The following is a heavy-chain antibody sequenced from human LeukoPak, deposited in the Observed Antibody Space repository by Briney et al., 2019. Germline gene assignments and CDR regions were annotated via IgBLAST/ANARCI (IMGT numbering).Heavy chain of an antibody. CDR1: GGSLSGYY. CDR2: INHSGST. V-gene: IGHV4-34*01. J-gene: IGHJ3*02. D-gene: IGHD1-26*01. Sequence: SDTLSLTCAVYGGSLSGYYWSWIRQPPAKGLEWIGEINHSGSTHYNPSLKSRVTISVDTSKNQFSLKVCSVTAADTAVYHCARWTLRVGVSRADAFDIWGQGTMVTVSS. CDR3: ARWTLRVGVSRADAFDI.